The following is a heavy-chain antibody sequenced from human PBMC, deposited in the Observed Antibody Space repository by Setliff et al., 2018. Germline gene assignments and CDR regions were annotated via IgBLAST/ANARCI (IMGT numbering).Heavy chain of an antibody. J-gene: IGHJ1*01. V-gene: IGHV4-38-2*02. CDR2: FFHTGNT. D-gene: IGHD3-10*01. Sequence: SETLSLTCTVSGYSISSGYYWGWIRQPTGKGLEWLGSFFHTGNTYYNPSLEGRVTISVDTSNNQFSLKLASVTAADTAVYYCGRVDFTMIQGVVGHWGQGTLVTVSS. CDR3: GRVDFTMIQGVVGH. CDR1: GYSISSGYY.